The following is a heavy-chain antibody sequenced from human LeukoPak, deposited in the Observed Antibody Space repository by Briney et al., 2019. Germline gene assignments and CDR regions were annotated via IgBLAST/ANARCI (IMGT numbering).Heavy chain of an antibody. D-gene: IGHD1-26*01. CDR3: ARSSPPIYSGSYYLGNFDY. V-gene: IGHV4-38-2*02. CDR1: GYSISSGYY. J-gene: IGHJ4*02. Sequence: SETLSLTCTVSGYSISSGYYWGWIRQPPGKGLEWIGSIYHSGSTYYNPSLKSRVTISVDTSKNQFSPKLSSVTAADTAVYYCARSSPPIYSGSYYLGNFDYWGQGTLVTVSS. CDR2: IYHSGST.